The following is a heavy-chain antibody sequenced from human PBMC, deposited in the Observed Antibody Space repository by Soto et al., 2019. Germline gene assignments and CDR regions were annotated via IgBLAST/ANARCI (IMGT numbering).Heavy chain of an antibody. CDR2: IHNGRTT. CDR1: GDSLTRNY. J-gene: IGHJ4*02. CDR3: ASTLSGGFDY. Sequence: QVQLQESGPGLVKPSETLSLTCTVSGDSLTRNYWSWIRQSPGKGLEWLAFIHNGRTTNYNPSLVGRVSISVDTSNSQLSLNLNSVTAADTAFYYCASTLSGGFDYWGQGTLVTVSS. V-gene: IGHV4-59*01.